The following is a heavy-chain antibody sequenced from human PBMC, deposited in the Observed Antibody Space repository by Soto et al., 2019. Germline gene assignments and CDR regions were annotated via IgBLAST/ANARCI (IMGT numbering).Heavy chain of an antibody. CDR2: IYYTGIT. CDR1: GGSISSGGYY. Sequence: SETLSLTCTVSGGSISSGGYYWTWIRQHPGKGLEWIGYIYYTGITYYNPSLKSRVTISVGTSKNQFSLQLSSVTAEDTAVYYCAKAGTIFGVVMNNWFDPWGQGTLVTVSS. J-gene: IGHJ5*02. V-gene: IGHV4-31*03. D-gene: IGHD3-3*01. CDR3: AKAGTIFGVVMNNWFDP.